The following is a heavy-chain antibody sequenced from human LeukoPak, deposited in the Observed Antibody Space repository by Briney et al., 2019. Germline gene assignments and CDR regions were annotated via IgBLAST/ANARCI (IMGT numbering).Heavy chain of an antibody. CDR3: ARVGLAVAGAPFDY. Sequence: SETLSLTCTVSGGSISYYYWSWIRQPAGKGLEWIGRIYSSGSTNCNPSLESRVTMSVDTSKNQFSLKLSSVTAADTAVYFCARVGLAVAGAPFDYWGQGTLVTVSS. CDR2: IYSSGST. J-gene: IGHJ4*02. CDR1: GGSISYYY. V-gene: IGHV4-4*07. D-gene: IGHD6-19*01.